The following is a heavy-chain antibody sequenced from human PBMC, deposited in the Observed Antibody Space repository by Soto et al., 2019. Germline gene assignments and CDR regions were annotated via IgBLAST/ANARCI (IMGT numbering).Heavy chain of an antibody. Sequence: GASVKVSCKASGGTFSSYAISWVRQAPGQGLEWMGGIIPIFGTANYAQKFQGRVTITADESTSTAYMELSSLRSEDTAVYYCARVFSKTTPILKRGYGMDVWGQGTTVTV. CDR2: IIPIFGTA. V-gene: IGHV1-69*13. CDR3: ARVFSKTTPILKRGYGMDV. D-gene: IGHD2-2*02. J-gene: IGHJ6*02. CDR1: GGTFSSYA.